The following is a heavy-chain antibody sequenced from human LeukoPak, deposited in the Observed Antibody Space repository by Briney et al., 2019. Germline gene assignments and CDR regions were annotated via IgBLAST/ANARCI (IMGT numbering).Heavy chain of an antibody. Sequence: GGSLRLSCAASEFTFSSQNMNWARQAPGKGLEWVAYISTSGDSTKYADSVEGRFTISRDNAENSLYLLMNSLRVEDTDVYYSVQNGWLEYWGQGILVTVSS. CDR1: EFTFSSQN. CDR3: VQNGWLEY. CDR2: ISTSGDST. D-gene: IGHD6-19*01. J-gene: IGHJ4*02. V-gene: IGHV3-21*06.